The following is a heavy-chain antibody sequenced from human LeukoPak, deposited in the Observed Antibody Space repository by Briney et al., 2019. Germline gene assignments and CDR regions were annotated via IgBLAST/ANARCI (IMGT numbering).Heavy chain of an antibody. CDR3: ASSGSPLGWFDP. V-gene: IGHV3-23*01. Sequence: GGSLRLSCAASGFTFSTYAMSWVRQAPGKGLEWVSALTNSGGSGGVTYYADSVKGRFTISRDNSKNTLYLQMNSLRAEDTAVYYCASSGSPLGWFDPWGQGTLVTVSS. J-gene: IGHJ5*02. CDR2: LTNSGGSGGVT. CDR1: GFTFSTYA. D-gene: IGHD3-10*01.